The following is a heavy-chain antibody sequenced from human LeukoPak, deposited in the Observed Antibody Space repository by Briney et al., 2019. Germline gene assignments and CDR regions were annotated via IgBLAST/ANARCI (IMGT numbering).Heavy chain of an antibody. Sequence: PGGSLRLSCAASGFTFSSYAMHWVRQAPGKGLEYVSAISSNGGSTYYANSVKGRFPISRDNSKNTLYLQMGSLRAEDMAVYYCARAGGHTGIAAAGIWGSWFDPWGQGTLVTVSS. J-gene: IGHJ5*02. D-gene: IGHD6-13*01. CDR2: ISSNGGST. CDR3: ARAGGHTGIAAAGIWGSWFDP. V-gene: IGHV3-64*01. CDR1: GFTFSSYA.